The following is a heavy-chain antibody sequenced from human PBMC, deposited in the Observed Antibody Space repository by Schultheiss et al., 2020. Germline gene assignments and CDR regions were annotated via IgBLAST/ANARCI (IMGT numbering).Heavy chain of an antibody. CDR1: GFTFSSYG. D-gene: IGHD3-10*01. Sequence: GESLKISCAASGFTFSSYGMHWVRQAPGKGLEWVAVIWYDGSNKYYADSVKGRFTISRDNSKNTLYLQMNSLRGEDTAVYYCARVPEHQYYYGSGRGYYGMDVWGQGTTVTVSS. CDR2: IWYDGSNK. V-gene: IGHV3-33*08. CDR3: ARVPEHQYYYGSGRGYYGMDV. J-gene: IGHJ6*02.